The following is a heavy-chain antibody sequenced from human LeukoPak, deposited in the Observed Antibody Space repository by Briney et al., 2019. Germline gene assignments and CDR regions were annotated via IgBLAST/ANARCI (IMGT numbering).Heavy chain of an antibody. D-gene: IGHD5/OR15-5a*01. CDR1: GGSISSGNYY. Sequence: SETLSLTCTVSGGSISSGNYYWSWIRQPAGKGLEWIGRIYTSGSPNYNPSLKSRVTMSVDTSKNQFSLKLSSVTAADAAVYYCAREMAVSNTYYYYYYMDVWGKGTTVTFSS. J-gene: IGHJ6*03. V-gene: IGHV4-61*02. CDR2: IYTSGSP. CDR3: AREMAVSNTYYYYYYMDV.